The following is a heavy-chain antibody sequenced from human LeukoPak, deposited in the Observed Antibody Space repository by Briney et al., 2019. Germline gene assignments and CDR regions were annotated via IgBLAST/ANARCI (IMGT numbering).Heavy chain of an antibody. CDR2: IYYSGST. V-gene: IGHV4-59*01. J-gene: IGHJ4*02. D-gene: IGHD6-19*01. Sequence: PSETLSLTCTVSGGSISSYYWSWLRQPPGKGLEWIGYIYYSGSTNYNPSLKSRVTISVDTSKNQFSLKLSSVTAADTAVYYCARESAVAGKPLVYWGQGTLVTVSS. CDR1: GGSISSYY. CDR3: ARESAVAGKPLVY.